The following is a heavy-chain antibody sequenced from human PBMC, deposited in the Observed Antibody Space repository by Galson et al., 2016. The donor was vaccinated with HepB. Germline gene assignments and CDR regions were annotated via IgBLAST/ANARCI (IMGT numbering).Heavy chain of an antibody. J-gene: IGHJ4*02. CDR3: AVRSYYYASSGYDY. D-gene: IGHD3-22*01. Sequence: SLRLSCAASGFSFSNYGMHWVRQAPGKGLDWVAVIWYDGSNRYYADSVKGRFTISRDNSKNTLYLQMNSLRAEDTAVYYCAVRSYYYASSGYDYWGQGTLVTVSS. V-gene: IGHV3-33*01. CDR2: IWYDGSNR. CDR1: GFSFSNYG.